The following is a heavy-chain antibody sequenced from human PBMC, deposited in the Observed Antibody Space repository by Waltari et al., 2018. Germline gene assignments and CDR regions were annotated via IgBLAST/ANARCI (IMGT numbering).Heavy chain of an antibody. V-gene: IGHV1-69*14. Sequence: QVQLVQSGAEVKKAGSSVKVSCMASGVTFSSNPVSWVRQAPGQGLEWMGVSIPVVGTAKYAQKFQGRVTITADSSTSTAYMEMTSLRSDDTAVYYCASCFSTSCLISYYFYMDVWGQGTTVTVSS. CDR1: GVTFSSNP. CDR2: SIPVVGTA. D-gene: IGHD3-3*01. J-gene: IGHJ6*02. CDR3: ASCFSTSCLISYYFYMDV.